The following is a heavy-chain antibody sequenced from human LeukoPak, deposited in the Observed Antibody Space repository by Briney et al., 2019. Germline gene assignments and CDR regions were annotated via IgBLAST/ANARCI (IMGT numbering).Heavy chain of an antibody. CDR1: GYSFSDYA. D-gene: IGHD4-17*01. Sequence: ASVKVSCKASGYSFSDYAIQWVRQAPGQRLEWMGWINAGNGKTKYSQNFQGRGTITRDRSASTAYMELSSLRSEDTSIYYCARGGWTATETTYYLDYWGQGTLVTVSS. J-gene: IGHJ4*02. V-gene: IGHV1-3*01. CDR3: ARGGWTATETTYYLDY. CDR2: INAGNGKT.